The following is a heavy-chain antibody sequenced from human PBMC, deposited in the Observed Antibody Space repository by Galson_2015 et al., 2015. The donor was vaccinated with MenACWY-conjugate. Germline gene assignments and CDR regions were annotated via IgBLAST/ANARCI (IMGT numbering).Heavy chain of an antibody. CDR3: VKDWSGTNCAGGCLQR. J-gene: IGHJ1*01. V-gene: IGHV3-23*01. D-gene: IGHD2-8*02. Sequence: SLRLSCAASGFTFSSYAVSWVRQAPGKGLEWVSTITDSGDNTHYADNVKGRFTISRDNSKNMLYLQMGSLRAEDTAAYYCVKDWSGTNCAGGCLQRWGQGTLVTVSS. CDR2: ITDSGDNT. CDR1: GFTFSSYA.